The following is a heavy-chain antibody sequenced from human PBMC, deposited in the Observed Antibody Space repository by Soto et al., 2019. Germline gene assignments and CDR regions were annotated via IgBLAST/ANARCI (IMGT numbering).Heavy chain of an antibody. CDR2: IYLGDTET. CDR3: ARRNYGDYAFDF. D-gene: IGHD4-17*01. J-gene: IGHJ4*02. V-gene: IGHV5-51*01. CDR1: GTSFTSYW. Sequence: GESLKISCKGSGTSFTSYWIGWVRQMPGKGLEWMGIIYLGDTETRYSPSFQGQVTISADKPISTAYLQWSSLKASDTAMYYCARRNYGDYAFDFWGQGTLVTVSS.